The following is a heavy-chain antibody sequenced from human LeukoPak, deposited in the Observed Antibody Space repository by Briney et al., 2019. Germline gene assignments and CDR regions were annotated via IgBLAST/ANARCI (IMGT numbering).Heavy chain of an antibody. V-gene: IGHV3-48*03. CDR1: GFTFSSYE. J-gene: IGHJ4*02. D-gene: IGHD3-22*01. CDR2: ISSSGSTI. CDR3: ARDTSDSSGHCFDY. Sequence: GGSLRLSCAASGFTFSSYEMNWVRQAPGKGLEWVSYISSSGSTIYYADSVKGRFTISRDNAKNSLYLQMNSLRAEDTAVYYCARDTSDSSGHCFDYWGQGTLVTVSS.